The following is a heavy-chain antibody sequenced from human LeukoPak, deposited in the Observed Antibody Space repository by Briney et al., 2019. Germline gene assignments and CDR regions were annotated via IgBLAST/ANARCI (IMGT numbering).Heavy chain of an antibody. Sequence: TGGSLRLSYAASGFTVSSNYMSWVRQAPGKGLEWVSVIYSGGSTYYADSVKGRFTISRDNSKNTLYLQMNSLRAEDTAVYYCARGRRGYYDSSGYYYGYWGQGTLVTVSS. V-gene: IGHV3-66*02. D-gene: IGHD3-22*01. J-gene: IGHJ4*02. CDR3: ARGRRGYYDSSGYYYGY. CDR2: IYSGGST. CDR1: GFTVSSNY.